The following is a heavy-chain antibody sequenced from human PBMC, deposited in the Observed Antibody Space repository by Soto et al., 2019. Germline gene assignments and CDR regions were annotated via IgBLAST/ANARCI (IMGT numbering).Heavy chain of an antibody. V-gene: IGHV1-8*01. Sequence: AASVKVSCKASGYTFTIHDIHWVRQAPGQGLEWMAGLNPHSGKTAYAQKFQGRLTMTGNASTSTAYMELSSLRSEDTAMYYCARVSSIAARRSFDSWGQGTLVTVLL. CDR1: GYTFTIHD. D-gene: IGHD6-6*01. J-gene: IGHJ4*02. CDR2: LNPHSGKT. CDR3: ARVSSIAARRSFDS.